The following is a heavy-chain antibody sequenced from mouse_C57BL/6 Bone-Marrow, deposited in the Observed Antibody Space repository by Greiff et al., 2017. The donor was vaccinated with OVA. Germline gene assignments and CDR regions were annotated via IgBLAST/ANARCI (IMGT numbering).Heavy chain of an antibody. V-gene: IGHV1-64*01. D-gene: IGHD2-12*01. J-gene: IGHJ2*01. CDR3: ASLRRGYYFDY. Sequence: QVQLQQPGAELVKPGASVKLSCKASGYTFTSYWMHWVKQRPGQGLEWIGMIHPNSGSTNYNEKFKSKATLTVDKSSSTAYMQLSSRTSEDSAVYYCASLRRGYYFDYWGQGTTLTVSS. CDR1: GYTFTSYW. CDR2: IHPNSGST.